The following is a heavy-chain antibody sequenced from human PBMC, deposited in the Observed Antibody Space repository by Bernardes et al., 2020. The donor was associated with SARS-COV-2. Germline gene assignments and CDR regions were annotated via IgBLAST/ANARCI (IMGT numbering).Heavy chain of an antibody. D-gene: IGHD6-19*01. CDR2: LYPGAEAT. Sequence: GGSLRLSCAASGFTFSSFAMSWVRQAPGKGLEWVSALYPGAEATFYADSVKGRFAISRDNSKNTLYLQMNSLRVEDTALYYCAKHGTGWYMDSWGQGTLVTVST. CDR3: AKHGTGWYMDS. V-gene: IGHV3-23*01. CDR1: GFTFSSFA. J-gene: IGHJ4*02.